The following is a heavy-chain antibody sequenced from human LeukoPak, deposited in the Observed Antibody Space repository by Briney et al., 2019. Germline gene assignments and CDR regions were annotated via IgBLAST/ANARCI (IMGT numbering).Heavy chain of an antibody. CDR3: VRDQGGSSSH. D-gene: IGHD6-6*01. CDR2: ISSFSGTI. J-gene: IGHJ4*02. V-gene: IGHV3-48*01. Sequence: GGSLRLSCAASGLTFSFYSMNWVRQASGKGLEWVSYISSFSGTINYAESVKGRFTISRDNAKNSLYLQMNSLRADDTAVYYCVRDQGGSSSHWGQGTLVTVSS. CDR1: GLTFSFYS.